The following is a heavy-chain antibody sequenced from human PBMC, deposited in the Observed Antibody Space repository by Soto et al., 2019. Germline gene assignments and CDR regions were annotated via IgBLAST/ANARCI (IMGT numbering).Heavy chain of an antibody. Sequence: ASVKVSCKVSGYTLTELSMHWVRQAPGKGLEWMGGFDPEDGETIYAQKFQGRVTMTEDTSTDTAYMELSSLRSEDTAVYYCATDRSPALYGPPKSGYFDYWGQGTLVTVSS. CDR1: GYTLTELS. CDR2: FDPEDGET. V-gene: IGHV1-24*01. J-gene: IGHJ4*02. CDR3: ATDRSPALYGPPKSGYFDY. D-gene: IGHD2-2*02.